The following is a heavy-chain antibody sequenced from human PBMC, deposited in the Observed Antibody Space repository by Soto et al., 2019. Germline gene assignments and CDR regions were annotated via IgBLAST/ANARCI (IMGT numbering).Heavy chain of an antibody. CDR1: GFTFDDYA. J-gene: IGHJ5*02. CDR3: AKGRRIWFGELYT. D-gene: IGHD3-10*01. CDR2: ISWNSGSI. V-gene: IGHV3-9*01. Sequence: GGSPRLSCAASGFTFDDYAMHWVRQAPGKGLEWVSGISWNSGSIGYADSVKGRFTISRDNAKNSLYLQMNSLRAEDTALYYCAKGRRIWFGELYTWGQGTLVTVSS.